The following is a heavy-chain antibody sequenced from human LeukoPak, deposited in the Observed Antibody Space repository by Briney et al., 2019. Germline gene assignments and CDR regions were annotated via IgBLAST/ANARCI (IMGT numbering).Heavy chain of an antibody. D-gene: IGHD6-13*01. V-gene: IGHV3-30-3*01. CDR3: ARDAQQLGYFDY. CDR1: GFTFSSYA. CDR2: ISYDGSNK. J-gene: IGHJ4*02. Sequence: GGSLRLSCAASGFTFSSYAMHWVRQAPGKGLEWVEVISYDGSNKYYADSVKGRFTISRDDSKNTLYLQMNSLRAEDTAVYYCARDAQQLGYFDYWGQGTLVTVSS.